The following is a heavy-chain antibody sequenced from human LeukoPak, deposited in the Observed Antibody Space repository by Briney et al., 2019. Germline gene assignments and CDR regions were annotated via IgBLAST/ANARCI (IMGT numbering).Heavy chain of an antibody. Sequence: GSLRLSCAASGFTVSSDYMSWVRQAPGKGLEWVSVIYSGGSTYYADSVKGRFTISRDNSKNTLYLQMNSLRAEDTAVYYCARDPIVVVPAAMVGYYYYGMHVWGQGTTVTVSS. CDR3: ARDPIVVVPAAMVGYYYYGMHV. J-gene: IGHJ6*02. CDR2: IYSGGST. V-gene: IGHV3-66*01. CDR1: GFTVSSDY. D-gene: IGHD2-2*01.